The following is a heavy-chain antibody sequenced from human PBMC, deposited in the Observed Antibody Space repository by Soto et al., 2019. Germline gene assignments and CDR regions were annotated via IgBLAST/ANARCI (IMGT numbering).Heavy chain of an antibody. CDR3: ARPKDYDDCLDL. CDR2: INAGNGNT. J-gene: IGHJ4*02. Sequence: ASVKVSSKTSGYTFISYGIAWVRQAPGQRLEWMGWINAGNGNTKYSQKFQGRVTFTRDTSANTAYMELSSLISEDTAVYYCARPKDYDDCLDLWGQGTLVTVSS. V-gene: IGHV1-3*01. D-gene: IGHD3-22*01. CDR1: GYTFISYG.